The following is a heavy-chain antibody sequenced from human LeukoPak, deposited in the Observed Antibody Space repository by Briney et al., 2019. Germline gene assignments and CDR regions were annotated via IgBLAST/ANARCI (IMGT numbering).Heavy chain of an antibody. CDR3: ARVPSGWRAFDI. V-gene: IGHV4-34*01. Sequence: SETLSLTCAVYGGSFSGYYWSWIRQPPGKGLEWIGEINHSGSTNYNPSHKSRVTISVDTSKNQFSLKLSSVTAADTAVYYCARVPSGWRAFDIWGQGTMVTVSS. CDR1: GGSFSGYY. D-gene: IGHD5-24*01. CDR2: INHSGST. J-gene: IGHJ3*02.